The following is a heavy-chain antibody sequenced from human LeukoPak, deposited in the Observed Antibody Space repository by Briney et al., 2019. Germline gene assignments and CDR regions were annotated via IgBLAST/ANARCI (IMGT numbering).Heavy chain of an antibody. CDR1: GYTFTAYY. J-gene: IGHJ4*02. V-gene: IGHV1-2*06. CDR2: INPNSGGT. Sequence: ASVKVSCKASGYTFTAYYMHWVRQAPGQGLEWMGRINPNSGGTNFAQKFQGRVTMTRDTSITTAYMELSRLRSDDTAVYYCAREIPCSSSSCLDYWGQGTLVTVSS. CDR3: AREIPCSSSSCLDY. D-gene: IGHD2-2*01.